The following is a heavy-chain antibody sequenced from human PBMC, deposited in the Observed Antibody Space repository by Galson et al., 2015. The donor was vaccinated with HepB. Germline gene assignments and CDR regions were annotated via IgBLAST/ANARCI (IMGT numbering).Heavy chain of an antibody. D-gene: IGHD1-26*01. V-gene: IGHV3-30*04. CDR3: AKDLSGSYFVFDY. CDR1: GLTFSVHA. CDR2: ISYDGSNK. J-gene: IGHJ4*02. Sequence: SLRLSCAASGLTFSVHAMHWVRQTPGKGLEWVAIISYDGSNKYYADSVKGRFTISRDNSKNTLYLQMNSLRAEDTAVYYCAKDLSGSYFVFDYWGQGTLVTVSS.